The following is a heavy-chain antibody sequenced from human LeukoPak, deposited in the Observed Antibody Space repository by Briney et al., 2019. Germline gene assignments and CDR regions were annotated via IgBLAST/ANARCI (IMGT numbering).Heavy chain of an antibody. CDR2: ICGSVSGSGDCT. CDR3: GLYSSSQTAMDV. CDR1: GFSFGSYA. J-gene: IGHJ6*02. D-gene: IGHD2-2*01. Sequence: GGSLRLSCAASGFSFGSYAMSWVRQAAGKGLEWVSEICGSVSGSGDCTHYADSVKGRFTISRDNAKNSLYMQMNSLRAEDTAVYYCGLYSSSQTAMDVWGQGTAVTVSS. V-gene: IGHV3-23*01.